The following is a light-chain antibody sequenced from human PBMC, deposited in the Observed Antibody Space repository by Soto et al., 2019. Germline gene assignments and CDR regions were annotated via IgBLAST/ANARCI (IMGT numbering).Light chain of an antibody. CDR3: QQSYSTPLT. CDR1: QSIGSW. J-gene: IGKJ1*01. Sequence: DLQMNQSPSTLSASVGDRGPITCRASQSIGSWLAWYQQKPGKAPNLLIYAASNLQSGVPSRFSGSGSGTDFTLTISSLQPEDFATYYCQQSYSTPLTVGQGTKVDIK. CDR2: AAS. V-gene: IGKV1-39*01.